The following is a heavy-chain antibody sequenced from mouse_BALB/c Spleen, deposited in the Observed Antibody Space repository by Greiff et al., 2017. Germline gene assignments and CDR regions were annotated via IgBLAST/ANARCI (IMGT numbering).Heavy chain of an antibody. D-gene: IGHD3-3*01. CDR2: IYPSDSYT. CDR1: GYTFTSYW. Sequence: VQLQQPGAELVRPGASVKLSCKASGYTFTSYWINWVKQRPGQGLEWIGNIYPSDSYTNYNQKFKDKATLTVDKSSSTAYMQLSSPTSEDSAVYYCTRAGLYYFDYWGQGTTLTVSS. CDR3: TRAGLYYFDY. J-gene: IGHJ2*01. V-gene: IGHV1-69*02.